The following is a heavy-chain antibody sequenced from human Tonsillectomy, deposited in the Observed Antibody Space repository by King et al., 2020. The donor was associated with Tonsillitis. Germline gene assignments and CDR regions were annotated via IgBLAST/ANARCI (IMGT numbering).Heavy chain of an antibody. CDR1: GGSISSSSYY. CDR2: IYYRGST. Sequence: QLQESGPGLVKPSETLSLTCTVSGGSISSSSYYWGWIRQPPGKGLGWIGSIYYRGSTYYNPSLKSRVTMSVDTSKNQFSLKLSSVTAADTAVYYCARLKASIDVWGQGTTVTVSS. CDR3: ARLKASIDV. V-gene: IGHV4-39*07. J-gene: IGHJ6*02.